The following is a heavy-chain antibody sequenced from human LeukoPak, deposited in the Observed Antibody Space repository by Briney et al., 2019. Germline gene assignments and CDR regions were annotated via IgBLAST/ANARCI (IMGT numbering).Heavy chain of an antibody. Sequence: GGSLRLSCAASGFSFSDYWMNWVRQAPGKGLEWVANIKQDGSEKYYVDSVKGRFTISRDNAKSSLYLQMNSLRAEDTAVYFCAGGSGWVTDSWGQGTLVIVSA. D-gene: IGHD6-19*01. J-gene: IGHJ4*02. CDR2: IKQDGSEK. V-gene: IGHV3-7*01. CDR1: GFSFSDYW. CDR3: AGGSGWVTDS.